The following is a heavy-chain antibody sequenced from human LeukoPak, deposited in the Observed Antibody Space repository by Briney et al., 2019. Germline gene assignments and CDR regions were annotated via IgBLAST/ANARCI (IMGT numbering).Heavy chain of an antibody. CDR1: GFTFSSYG. Sequence: GGSLRLSCAASGFTFSSYGMHWVRQAPGKGLEWVAVISYDGSNKYYADSVKGRFTISRDNSKNTLYLQMNSLRAEDTAVYYCAREPRFYRTERYYDYWGQGTLVTVSS. D-gene: IGHD2-21*01. J-gene: IGHJ4*02. V-gene: IGHV3-30*03. CDR3: AREPRFYRTERYYDY. CDR2: ISYDGSNK.